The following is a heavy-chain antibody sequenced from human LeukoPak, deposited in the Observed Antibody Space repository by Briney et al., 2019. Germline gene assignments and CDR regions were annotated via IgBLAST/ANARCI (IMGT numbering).Heavy chain of an antibody. CDR2: ISYDGSNK. Sequence: GGSLRLSCAASGFTFSSYAMHWVRQAPGKGLEWVAVISYDGSNKYYADSVKGRFTISRDNSKNTLYLQMNSLRAEDTAVYYCARVIETGTIPYYGMDVWGLGTTVTVSS. CDR1: GFTFSSYA. CDR3: ARVIETGTIPYYGMDV. V-gene: IGHV3-30-3*01. J-gene: IGHJ6*02. D-gene: IGHD1-1*01.